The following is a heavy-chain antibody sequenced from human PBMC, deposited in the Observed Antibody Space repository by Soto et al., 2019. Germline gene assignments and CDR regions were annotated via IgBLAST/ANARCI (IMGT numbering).Heavy chain of an antibody. CDR3: ARLNRDYYYYGMDV. CDR2: IDHNGIT. J-gene: IGHJ6*02. CDR1: GGSINSSKW. Sequence: VQLQESGPGLVKPSGTLSLTCAVSGGSINSSKWWTWVRQVPGKGLEWIGKIDHNGITNYNPSVKSRVTVSQDNSKIQLALELTSVPAADTAVYYCARLNRDYYYYGMDVWGQGTTVTVSS. V-gene: IGHV4-4*02.